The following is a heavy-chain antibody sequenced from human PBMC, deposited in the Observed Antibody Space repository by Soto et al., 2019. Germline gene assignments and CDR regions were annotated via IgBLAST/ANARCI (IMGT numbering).Heavy chain of an antibody. CDR2: IYYSGST. CDR1: GGSISSSSFY. D-gene: IGHD1-1*01. CDR3: ARQSTGYNVEVDD. V-gene: IGHV4-39*01. Sequence: SETLSLTCTVSGGSISSSSFYWGWIRQPPGKGLESIAAIYYSGSTYYNPSLKSRVTIFVDKAKNQFSLRLTSVTAADTAVYYCARQSTGYNVEVDDWGQGTLVTVSS. J-gene: IGHJ4*02.